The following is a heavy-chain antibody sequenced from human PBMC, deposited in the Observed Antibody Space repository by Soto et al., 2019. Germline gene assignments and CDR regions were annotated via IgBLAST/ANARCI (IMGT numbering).Heavy chain of an antibody. CDR1: GGSISSYY. Sequence: SETLSLTCTVSGGSISSYYWSWIRQPPGKGLEWIGYIYYSGSTNYNPSLKSRVTISVDTSKNQFSLKLSSVTAADTAVYYCARLQWSHYYDSSRYPDYWGQGTLVTVSS. CDR3: ARLQWSHYYDSSRYPDY. CDR2: IYYSGST. J-gene: IGHJ4*02. D-gene: IGHD3-22*01. V-gene: IGHV4-59*08.